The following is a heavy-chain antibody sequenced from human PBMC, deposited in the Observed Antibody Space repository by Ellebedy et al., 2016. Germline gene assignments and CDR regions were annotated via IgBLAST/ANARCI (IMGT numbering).Heavy chain of an antibody. V-gene: IGHV3-21*01. J-gene: IGHJ4*02. Sequence: GGSLRLXCAASGFTFSSYSMNWVRQAPGKGLEWVSSISSSSSYIYYADSVKGRFTISRDNAKNSLYLQMNSLRAEDTAVYYCARVMDRAWFGEPDFDYWGQGTLVTVSS. D-gene: IGHD3-10*01. CDR3: ARVMDRAWFGEPDFDY. CDR2: ISSSSSYI. CDR1: GFTFSSYS.